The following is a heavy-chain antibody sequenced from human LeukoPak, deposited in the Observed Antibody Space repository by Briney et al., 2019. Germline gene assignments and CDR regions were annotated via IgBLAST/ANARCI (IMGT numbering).Heavy chain of an antibody. Sequence: VASVKVSCKASGYTFTTYAMNWVRQAPGQGREWMGWIYTNTGNPTYTQGFTGRFVFSLDTSVSTTYLQISNLKAEDTAVYYCARGIPVYGSSWSYYFDYWGQGTLVTVSS. CDR3: ARGIPVYGSSWSYYFDY. CDR2: IYTNTGNP. V-gene: IGHV7-4-1*02. D-gene: IGHD6-13*01. CDR1: GYTFTTYA. J-gene: IGHJ4*02.